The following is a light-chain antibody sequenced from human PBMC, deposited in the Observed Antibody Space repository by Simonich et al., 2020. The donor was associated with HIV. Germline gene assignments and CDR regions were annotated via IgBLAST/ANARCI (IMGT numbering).Light chain of an antibody. V-gene: IGLV3-25*03. CDR3: QSADTSRKNVL. J-gene: IGLJ2*01. CDR1: VLSKQY. CDR2: KDS. Sequence: SYELTQPPSVSVSPGQTARITCSGDVLSKQYAYWYQQKPGQDPVLLIYKDSERPSGIPERFSGSSSGTIVTLTISGVQSEDEADYYCQSADTSRKNVLFGGGTRLTVL.